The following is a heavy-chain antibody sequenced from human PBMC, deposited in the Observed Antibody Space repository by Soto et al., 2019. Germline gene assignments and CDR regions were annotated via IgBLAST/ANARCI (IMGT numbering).Heavy chain of an antibody. CDR3: ARGPSITNFGVVTSHDAFDI. CDR1: GYTFTSYY. CDR2: INPSGGST. Sequence: ASVKVSCKASGYTFTSYYMHWVRQAPGQGLEWMGIINPSGGSTSYAQKFQGRVTMTRDTSTSTVYMELSSLRSEDTAVYYCARGPSITNFGVVTSHDAFDIWGQGTMVTVSS. D-gene: IGHD3-3*01. V-gene: IGHV1-46*03. J-gene: IGHJ3*02.